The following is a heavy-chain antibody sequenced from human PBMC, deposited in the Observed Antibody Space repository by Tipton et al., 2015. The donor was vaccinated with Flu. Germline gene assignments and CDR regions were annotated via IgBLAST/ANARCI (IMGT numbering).Heavy chain of an antibody. CDR1: GGSFSGDY. J-gene: IGHJ4*02. V-gene: IGHV4-34*01. CDR2: VNHSGST. CDR3: ARDRGWPAALDF. Sequence: TLSLTCVVYGGSFSGDYCSWIRQPPGKGLEWIGEVNHSGSTAYNPALKSRVTISVDTSRNQFSLNLKSVTAADTAVYYCARDRGWPAALDFWSQGILVAVSS. D-gene: IGHD3-10*01.